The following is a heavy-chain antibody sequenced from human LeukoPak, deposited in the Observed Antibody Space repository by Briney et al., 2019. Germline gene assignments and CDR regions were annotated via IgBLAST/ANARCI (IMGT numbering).Heavy chain of an antibody. CDR1: GGTFSSYA. D-gene: IGHD1-26*01. CDR2: IIPIFGTA. J-gene: IGHJ6*03. CDR3: ARCSYSGSYHYYYYYMDV. Sequence: ASVKVSCKASGGTFSSYAISWVRQAPGQGLEWMGGIIPIFGTANYAQKFQGRVTITADESTSIAYMELSSLRSEDTAVYYCARCSYSGSYHYYYYYMDVWGKGTTVTVSS. V-gene: IGHV1-69*13.